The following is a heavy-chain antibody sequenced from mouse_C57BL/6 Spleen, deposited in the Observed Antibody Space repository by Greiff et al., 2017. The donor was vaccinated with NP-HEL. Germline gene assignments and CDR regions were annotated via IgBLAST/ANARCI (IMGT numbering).Heavy chain of an antibody. J-gene: IGHJ3*01. CDR1: GFSLTSYG. D-gene: IGHD4-1*01. CDR2: IWSGGST. CDR3: ARNKANWDRAWFAY. Sequence: VKLVESGPGLVQPSQSLSITCTVSGFSLTSYGVHWVRQSPGKGLEWLGVIWSGGSTDYNAAFISRLSISKDNSKSQVFFKMNSLQADDTAIYYCARNKANWDRAWFAYWGQGTLVTVSA. V-gene: IGHV2-2*01.